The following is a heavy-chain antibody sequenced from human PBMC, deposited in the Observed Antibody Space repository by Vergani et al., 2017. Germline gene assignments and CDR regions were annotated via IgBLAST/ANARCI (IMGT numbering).Heavy chain of an antibody. CDR3: AKDISYYYDSSGYYQAQQYYFDY. J-gene: IGHJ4*02. V-gene: IGHV3-9*03. Sequence: EVQLVESGGGLVQPGRSLRLSCAASGFTFEDYAMNWVRQAPGKGLEWVSGISWNSGSIGYADSVKGRFTISRDNAKNSLYLQMNSLRAEDMALYYCAKDISYYYDSSGYYQAQQYYFDYWGQGTLVTVSS. CDR2: ISWNSGSI. D-gene: IGHD3-22*01. CDR1: GFTFEDYA.